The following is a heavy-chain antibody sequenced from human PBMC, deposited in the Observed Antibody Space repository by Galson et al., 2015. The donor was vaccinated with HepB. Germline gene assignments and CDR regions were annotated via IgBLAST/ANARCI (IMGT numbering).Heavy chain of an antibody. CDR2: ISSSSSTI. Sequence: SLRLSCAASGFIFSSYSMNWVRQAPGKGLEWVSFISSSSSTIKYADSVKGRFTISRDNAKNSLYLQMNSLRAEDTAVYYCARPPIYDQIMEGGNWFDPWGQGTLVTVSS. CDR1: GFIFSSYS. D-gene: IGHD2-8*01. CDR3: ARPPIYDQIMEGGNWFDP. V-gene: IGHV3-48*04. J-gene: IGHJ5*02.